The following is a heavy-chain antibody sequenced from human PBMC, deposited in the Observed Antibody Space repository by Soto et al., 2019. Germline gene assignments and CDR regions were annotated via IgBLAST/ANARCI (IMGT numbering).Heavy chain of an antibody. V-gene: IGHV4-34*01. D-gene: IGHD2-15*01. Sequence: QVQLQQWGAGLLKPSETLSLTCAVYGGSFSGYYWSWIRQPPGKGLEWIGEINHSGSTNYNPSLKSRVTISVDTSKNQFSLKLSSVTAADTAVYYCARLEPRKVSRGWPAYYYYGMDVWGQGTTVTVSS. CDR1: GGSFSGYY. CDR2: INHSGST. CDR3: ARLEPRKVSRGWPAYYYYGMDV. J-gene: IGHJ6*02.